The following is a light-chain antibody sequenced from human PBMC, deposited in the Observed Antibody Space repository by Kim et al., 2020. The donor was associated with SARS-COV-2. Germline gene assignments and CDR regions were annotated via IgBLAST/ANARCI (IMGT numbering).Light chain of an antibody. Sequence: PGERATLACRASQSINIDVAWYQQKPGRAPRLIIYDASKRVSGVPARFSGSGSGIDFALTINGLEPEDFAVYYCQQHATWPPALTFGGGTKVDIK. CDR2: DAS. J-gene: IGKJ4*01. V-gene: IGKV3-11*01. CDR3: QQHATWPPALT. CDR1: QSINID.